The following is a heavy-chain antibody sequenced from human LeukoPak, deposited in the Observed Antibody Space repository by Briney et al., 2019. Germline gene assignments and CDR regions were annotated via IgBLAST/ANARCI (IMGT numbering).Heavy chain of an antibody. CDR3: AGNYDSWTGLNY. V-gene: IGHV3-73*01. CDR1: GFTFSGSA. J-gene: IGHJ4*02. D-gene: IGHD3-3*01. Sequence: GGSLRLSCAASGFTFSGSAMHWVRQASGKGLEWVGHIGNKVSNYATEYAASLRGRFTISRDDSKDTAYLQVNSLKTEGTAVYYCAGNYDSWTGLNYWGQGTLVTVSS. CDR2: IGNKVSNYAT.